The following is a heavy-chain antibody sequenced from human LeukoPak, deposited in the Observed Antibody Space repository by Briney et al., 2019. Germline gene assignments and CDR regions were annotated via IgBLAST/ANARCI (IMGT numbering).Heavy chain of an antibody. CDR1: GYSFTSYW. CDR2: IYPGDSDT. J-gene: IGHJ5*02. CDR3: ARQAYDSSGYYWGVRDNWFDP. V-gene: IGHV5-51*01. D-gene: IGHD3-22*01. Sequence: GESLKISCKGSGYSFTSYWIGWVRQMPGKGLEWMGIIYPGDSDTRYSPSFQGQVTISADKSISTAYLQWSSLKASDTAMYYCARQAYDSSGYYWGVRDNWFDPWGQGTLVTVSS.